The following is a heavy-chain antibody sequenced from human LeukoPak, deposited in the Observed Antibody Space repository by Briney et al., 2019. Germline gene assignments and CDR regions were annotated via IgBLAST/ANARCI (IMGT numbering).Heavy chain of an antibody. CDR2: IYYSGST. J-gene: IGHJ4*02. CDR1: GGSISSYY. CDR3: ARQVQEVEARGGYFDY. V-gene: IGHV4-59*08. Sequence: SETLSLTCTVSGGSISSYYWSWIRQPPGKGLEWIGYIYYSGSTNYNPSLKSRVTISVDTSKNQFSLKLSSVTAADTAVYYCARQVQEVEARGGYFDYWGQGTLVTVSS. D-gene: IGHD1-26*01.